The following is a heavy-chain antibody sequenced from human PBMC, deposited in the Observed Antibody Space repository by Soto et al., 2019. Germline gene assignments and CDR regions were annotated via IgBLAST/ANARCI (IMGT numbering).Heavy chain of an antibody. CDR1: GGSITSYH. V-gene: IGHV4-59*08. CDR2: TSYTGNT. Sequence: SETLSLTCIVSGGSITSYHWSWIRQFPGKGLEWIAYTSYTGNTNYNPSLQSRVTISMDTSKNQLSLKLSSVTAADTAVFYCAAPKTSTYYPPRYWGQGTLVTVSS. D-gene: IGHD3-10*01. J-gene: IGHJ4*02. CDR3: AAPKTSTYYPPRY.